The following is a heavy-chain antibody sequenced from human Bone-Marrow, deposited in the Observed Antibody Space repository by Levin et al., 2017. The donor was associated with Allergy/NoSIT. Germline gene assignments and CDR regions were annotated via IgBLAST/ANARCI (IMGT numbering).Heavy chain of an antibody. CDR3: ASWDTAMITRWTDGY. Sequence: PGGSLRLSCAASGFTFSSYVMHWVRQAPGKGLEWVALISYDGSKKYYTDSVKGRFTISRDNAENTLYLQMDSLRPEDTAVYQCASWDTAMITRWTDGYWGLGTVVTVSS. CDR1: GFTFSSYV. CDR2: ISYDGSKK. V-gene: IGHV3-30-3*01. J-gene: IGHJ4*02. D-gene: IGHD5-18*01.